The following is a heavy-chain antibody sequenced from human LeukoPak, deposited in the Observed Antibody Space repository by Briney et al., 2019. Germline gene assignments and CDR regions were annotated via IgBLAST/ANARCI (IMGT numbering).Heavy chain of an antibody. D-gene: IGHD6-19*01. CDR1: GYTLTQLS. J-gene: IGHJ4*02. CDR3: ATQGGVRIAVAGTWVY. V-gene: IGHV1-24*01. CDR2: FDPEDGET. Sequence: ASVTVSCKVSGYTLTQLSMHWVRQAPGKGLEWMGGFDPEDGETIYAKKFQGRVTMTGDTSTDTAYMELSSLRSEDTAVYYCATQGGVRIAVAGTWVYWGQGTLVTVSS.